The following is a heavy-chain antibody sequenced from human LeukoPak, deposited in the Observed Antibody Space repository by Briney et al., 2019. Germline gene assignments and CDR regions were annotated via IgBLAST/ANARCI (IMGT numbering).Heavy chain of an antibody. J-gene: IGHJ4*02. V-gene: IGHV1-69*05. CDR1: GGTFSSYA. CDR3: ARVVGATQYYFDY. Sequence: SVKVSCKASGGTFSSYAISWVRQAPGQGLEWMGGIIPIFGTANYAQKFQGRVTITTDESTSTAYMELSSLRSEDTAVYYCARVVGATQYYFDYWGQGTLVTVSS. D-gene: IGHD1-26*01. CDR2: IIPIFGTA.